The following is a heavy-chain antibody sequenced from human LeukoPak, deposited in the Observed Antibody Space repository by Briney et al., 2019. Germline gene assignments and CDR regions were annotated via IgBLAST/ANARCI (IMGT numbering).Heavy chain of an antibody. J-gene: IGHJ4*02. CDR2: IYYSGST. CDR3: ARHSNPYFSPLDY. CDR1: GGSISSGSYY. Sequence: SETLSLTCTVSGGSISSGSYYWSWIRQPPGKGLEWIGYIYYSGSTNYNPSLKSRVTISVDTSKNQFSLKLSSVTAADTAVYYCARHSNPYFSPLDYWGQGTLVTVSS. V-gene: IGHV4-61*01. D-gene: IGHD2-21*01.